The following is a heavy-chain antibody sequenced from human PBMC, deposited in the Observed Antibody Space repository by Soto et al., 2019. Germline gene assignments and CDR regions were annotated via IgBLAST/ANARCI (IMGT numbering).Heavy chain of an antibody. V-gene: IGHV3-23*01. CDR3: AKNRRDGYNYGFDY. D-gene: IGHD5-12*01. Sequence: VRQAPGKGLEWVSIIGGNDDTTYYADSVKGRFTISRDNSKNTLYLQMNSLRAEDTAVYYCAKNRRDGYNYGFDYWGQGTPVTVSS. CDR2: IGGNDDTT. J-gene: IGHJ4*02.